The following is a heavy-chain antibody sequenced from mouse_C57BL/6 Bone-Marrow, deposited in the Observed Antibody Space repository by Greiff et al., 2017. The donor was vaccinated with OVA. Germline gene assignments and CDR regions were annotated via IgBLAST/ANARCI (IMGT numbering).Heavy chain of an antibody. CDR2: IDPSDSYT. CDR3: ARGSNPAY. D-gene: IGHD2-5*01. V-gene: IGHV1-50*01. CDR1: GYTFTSYW. Sequence: QVQLQQPGAELVKPGASVKLSCKASGYTFTSYWMQWVKQRPGQGLEWIGEIDPSDSYTNYNQKFKGKATLTVDTSSITAYMQLSSLTSEDAAVYYCARGSNPAYWGQGTTLTVSS. J-gene: IGHJ2*01.